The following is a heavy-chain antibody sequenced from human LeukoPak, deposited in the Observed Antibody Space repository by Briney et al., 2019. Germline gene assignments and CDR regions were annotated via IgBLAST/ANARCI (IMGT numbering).Heavy chain of an antibody. CDR3: ARVPAAVANEWRYFDY. Sequence: GASVKVSCKASGYTFTSYGISWVRQAPGQGLEWMGWINAYNGNTNYAQKLQGRVTMTTDTSMSTAYMELRSLRSDDTAVYYCARVPAAVANEWRYFDYWGQGTLVTVSS. D-gene: IGHD2-2*01. V-gene: IGHV1-18*01. J-gene: IGHJ4*02. CDR1: GYTFTSYG. CDR2: INAYNGNT.